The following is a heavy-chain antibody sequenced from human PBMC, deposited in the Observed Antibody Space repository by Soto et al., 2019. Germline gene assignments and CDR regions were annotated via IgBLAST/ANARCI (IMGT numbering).Heavy chain of an antibody. Sequence: PGGSLRLSCTTSGFTLSDYCMSWLRQAPGKGLEWVANIKKDETEEYYVESVKGRFTISRDNAKSSFYLQMNSLRAEDTAVYYCAVYCSSIDCTEIHGYSWGQGTPVTVSS. CDR1: GFTLSDYC. CDR2: IKKDETEE. CDR3: AVYCSSIDCTEIHGYS. J-gene: IGHJ4*02. D-gene: IGHD2-2*01. V-gene: IGHV3-7*03.